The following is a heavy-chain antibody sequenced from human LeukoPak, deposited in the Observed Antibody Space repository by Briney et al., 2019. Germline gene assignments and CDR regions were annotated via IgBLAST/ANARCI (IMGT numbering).Heavy chain of an antibody. D-gene: IGHD3-9*01. Sequence: GGSVRLSCAASGFTFSSYSMNWVRQAPGKGLEWVSSISSSSSYISYADSVKGRFTISRDNAKNSLYLQMNSLRAEDTAVYYCARDPGDILTGYGLAFDIWGQGTMVIVSS. CDR3: ARDPGDILTGYGLAFDI. CDR1: GFTFSSYS. CDR2: ISSSSSYI. J-gene: IGHJ3*02. V-gene: IGHV3-21*01.